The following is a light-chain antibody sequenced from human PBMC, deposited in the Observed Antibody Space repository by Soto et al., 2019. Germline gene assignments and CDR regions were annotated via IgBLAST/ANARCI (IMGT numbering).Light chain of an antibody. J-gene: IGKJ2*01. CDR3: QQRSNWMYT. CDR1: QSISTW. CDR2: DAS. V-gene: IGKV1-5*01. Sequence: DIQMTQSPSTLSASVGGRVTITCRASQSISTWLAWYQQKPGKAPKLLIYDASSLESGVPSRFSGSGSGTEFTLTISSLQPEDFASYYCQQRSNWMYTFGQGTQL.